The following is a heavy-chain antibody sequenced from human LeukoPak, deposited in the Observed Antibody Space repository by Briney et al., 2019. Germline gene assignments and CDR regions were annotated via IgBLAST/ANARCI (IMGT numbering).Heavy chain of an antibody. CDR3: AKGWKQLLF. CDR2: ISSGGVST. CDR1: GFTFSTYS. D-gene: IGHD5-18*01. Sequence: GGALRLSCAASGFTFSTYSMTWVRQAAGKGLEGVSAISSGGVSTYYADSVKGRFTISRDNSKNTVYLQMDSLRADDTAAYYCAKGWKQLLFWGQGTQVTVSS. J-gene: IGHJ4*02. V-gene: IGHV3-23*01.